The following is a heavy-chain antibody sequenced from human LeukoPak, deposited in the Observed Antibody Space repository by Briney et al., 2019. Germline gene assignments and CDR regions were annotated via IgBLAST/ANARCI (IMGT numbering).Heavy chain of an antibody. CDR1: GGSISSYY. D-gene: IGHD6-13*01. CDR3: ARVREQQLAPFDY. V-gene: IGHV4-59*01. Sequence: SETLSLTCTVSGGSISSYYWSWIRQPPGKGLEWIGYIYYSGSTNYNPSLKSRVTISVDTSKNQFSLKLSSVTAADTAVYYCARVREQQLAPFDYRGQGTLVTVSS. CDR2: IYYSGST. J-gene: IGHJ4*02.